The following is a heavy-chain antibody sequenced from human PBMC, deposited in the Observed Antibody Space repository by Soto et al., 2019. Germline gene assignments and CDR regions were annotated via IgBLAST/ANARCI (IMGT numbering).Heavy chain of an antibody. V-gene: IGHV3-23*01. Sequence: GSLRLSCAASGVTFSSSAMSWGRQAQRNGLEWVSSISGSGGSTASAASVKGRFTISRDNSKNTLYLQMNRLRAEDTAVYSCAKEPIPMIVAASYDYWGQGTLVTVSS. CDR1: GVTFSSSA. CDR3: AKEPIPMIVAASYDY. D-gene: IGHD3-22*01. CDR2: ISGSGGST. J-gene: IGHJ4*02.